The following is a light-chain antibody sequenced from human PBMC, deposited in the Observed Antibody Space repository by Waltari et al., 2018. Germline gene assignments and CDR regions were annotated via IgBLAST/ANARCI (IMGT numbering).Light chain of an antibody. J-gene: IGKJ3*01. Sequence: DIQMTQSPSSLSASVGDTVTITCRASKGIRSYLAWYQQKPGKAPKRLIYAASTLQSGVPSRFSGSGSGTDFTVTISSLQPEDFSTYYCQQHNSNPFTFGPGTKLDIK. CDR3: QQHNSNPFT. CDR2: AAS. CDR1: KGIRSY. V-gene: IGKV1-17*01.